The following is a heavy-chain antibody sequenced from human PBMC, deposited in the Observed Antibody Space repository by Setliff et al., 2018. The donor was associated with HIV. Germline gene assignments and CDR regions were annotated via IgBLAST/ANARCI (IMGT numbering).Heavy chain of an antibody. D-gene: IGHD1-26*01. Sequence: SVKVSCKASGDTFSKHAVSWVRQAPGQGLEWMGSFIPTYDTTSYAREFQGRLTITADESTSTVYMDLSRLTSDDTAIFFCAKNRLGGAFDMWGQGTMVTVSS. CDR2: FIPTYDTT. V-gene: IGHV1-69*13. J-gene: IGHJ3*02. CDR3: AKNRLGGAFDM. CDR1: GDTFSKHA.